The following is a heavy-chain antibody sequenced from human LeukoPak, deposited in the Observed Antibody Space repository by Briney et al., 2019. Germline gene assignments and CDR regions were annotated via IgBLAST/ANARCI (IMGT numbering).Heavy chain of an antibody. CDR3: AITTTIAAAGLDY. D-gene: IGHD6-13*01. J-gene: IGHJ4*02. CDR2: INPNRGGT. Sequence: GASVKVSCKASGYTFTGHYLHWVRQAPGQGLEWMGWINPNRGGTKYAQKFQGRVTMTRDTPTSTAYMELSRLSSDDTAVYYCAITTTIAAAGLDYWGQGTLVTVSS. CDR1: GYTFTGHY. V-gene: IGHV1-2*02.